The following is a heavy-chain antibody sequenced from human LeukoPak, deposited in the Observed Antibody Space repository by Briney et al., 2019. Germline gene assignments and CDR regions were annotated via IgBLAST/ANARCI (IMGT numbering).Heavy chain of an antibody. CDR2: ISSYNGNT. D-gene: IGHD3-22*01. V-gene: IGHV1-18*01. CDR3: ARGSPPRVYYDRSGYYSYYFDY. J-gene: IGHJ4*02. Sequence: ASVKVSCKASGYTFTSYGISWVRQAPGQGLEWMGWISSYNGNTNYAQKLQGGVTMTTDTSTSTAYMELRSLRSDDTAVYYCARGSPPRVYYDRSGYYSYYFDYWGQGALVTVSS. CDR1: GYTFTSYG.